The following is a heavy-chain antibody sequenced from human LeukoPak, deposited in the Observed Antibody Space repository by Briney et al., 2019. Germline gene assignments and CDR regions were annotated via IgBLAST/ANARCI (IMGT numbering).Heavy chain of an antibody. V-gene: IGHV3-66*02. Sequence: PGGSLRLSCAASGFTVSSNSVTWVRQAPGKGLEWVSVIYSGGTTYYADSVKGRFTISRDNSKNTLYLQMNSLRLEDTAVYYCASSSWSRSNWFDPWGQGTLVTVPS. CDR2: IYSGGTT. J-gene: IGHJ5*02. D-gene: IGHD6-13*01. CDR3: ASSSWSRSNWFDP. CDR1: GFTVSSNS.